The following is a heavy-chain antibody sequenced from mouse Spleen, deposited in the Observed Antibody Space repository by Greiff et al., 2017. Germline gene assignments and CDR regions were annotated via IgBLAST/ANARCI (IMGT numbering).Heavy chain of an antibody. V-gene: IGHV5-12-1*01. CDR2: ISSGGGST. CDR1: GFAFSSYD. D-gene: IGHD1-1*01. Sequence: EVKLVESGGGLVKPGGSLKLSCAASGFAFSSYDMSWVRQTPEKRLEWVAYISSGGGSTYYPDTVKGRFTISRDNAKNTLYLQMSSLKSEDTAMYYCARPNYYGSSLYYVDYWGQGTTLTVSS. CDR3: ARPNYYGSSLYYVDY. J-gene: IGHJ2*01.